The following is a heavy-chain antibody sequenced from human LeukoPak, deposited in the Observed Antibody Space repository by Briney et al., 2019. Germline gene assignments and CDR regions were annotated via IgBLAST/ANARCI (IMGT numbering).Heavy chain of an antibody. CDR2: IYTSGST. Sequence: PSETLSLTCTVSGGSISSYYWSWIRQPAGKGLEWIGRIYTSGSTNYNPSLKSRVTMSVDKSKKQFSLKLSSVTAADTAVYYCAKAINYYDSSGYYPGGFDYYYMGVWGKGTTVTVSS. V-gene: IGHV4-4*07. D-gene: IGHD3-22*01. CDR1: GGSISSYY. J-gene: IGHJ6*03. CDR3: AKAINYYDSSGYYPGGFDYYYMGV.